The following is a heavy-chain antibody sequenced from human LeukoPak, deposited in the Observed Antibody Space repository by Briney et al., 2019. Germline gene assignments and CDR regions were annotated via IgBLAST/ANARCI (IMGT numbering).Heavy chain of an antibody. CDR1: GGTFSSYA. V-gene: IGHV1-69*05. CDR3: AREWLHSFYFDY. J-gene: IGHJ4*02. CDR2: IIPIFGTA. Sequence: SVKVSCKASGGTFSSYAISWVRQAPGQGLEWMGGIIPIFGTANYAQKLQGRVTMTTDTSTSTAYMELRSLRSDDTAVYYCAREWLHSFYFDYWGQGTLVTVSS. D-gene: IGHD5-24*01.